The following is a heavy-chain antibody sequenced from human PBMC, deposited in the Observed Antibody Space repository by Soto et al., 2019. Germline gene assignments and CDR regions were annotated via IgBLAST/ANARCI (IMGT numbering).Heavy chain of an antibody. CDR2: ISSSSSTI. D-gene: IGHD3-22*01. CDR1: GFTFSSYS. CDR3: ARDSQRGNYDSSGYYRTYYYYGMDV. J-gene: IGHJ6*02. Sequence: GGSLRLSCAASGFTFSSYSMNWVRQAPGKGLEWVSYISSSSSTIYYADSVKGRFTISRDNAKNSLYLQMNSLRDEDTAVYYCARDSQRGNYDSSGYYRTYYYYGMDVWGQGTTVTVSS. V-gene: IGHV3-48*02.